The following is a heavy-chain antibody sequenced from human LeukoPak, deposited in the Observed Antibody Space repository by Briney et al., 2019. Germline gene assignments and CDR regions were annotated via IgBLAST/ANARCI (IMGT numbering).Heavy chain of an antibody. CDR3: ARDSSGSYQD. D-gene: IGHD1-26*01. CDR2: INPNSGGT. V-gene: IGHV1-2*02. CDR1: GYPFTGYY. J-gene: IGHJ4*02. Sequence: ASVEVSFKASGYPFTGYYMHWVRPAPGQGLEWMGWINPNSGGTNYAQKFQGRVTMTRDTSISTAYMELSRLRSDDTAVYYCARDSSGSYQDWGQGTLVTVSS.